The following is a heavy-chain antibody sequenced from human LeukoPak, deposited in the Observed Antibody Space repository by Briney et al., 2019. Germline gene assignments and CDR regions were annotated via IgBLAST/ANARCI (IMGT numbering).Heavy chain of an antibody. CDR3: ARVAIFGVVIRYFDY. D-gene: IGHD3-3*01. Sequence: GGSLRLSCAASGFTFSSYAMSWVRQAPGKGLGWVSAISGSGGSTYYADSVKGRFTITRDNSKNTLYLQMNSLRAEDTAVYYCARVAIFGVVIRYFDYWGQGTLVTVSS. V-gene: IGHV3-23*01. J-gene: IGHJ4*02. CDR2: ISGSGGST. CDR1: GFTFSSYA.